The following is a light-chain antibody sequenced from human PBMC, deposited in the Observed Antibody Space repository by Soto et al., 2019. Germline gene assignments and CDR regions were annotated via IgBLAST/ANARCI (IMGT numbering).Light chain of an antibody. CDR2: GAS. CDR1: QSVSSSY. CDR3: XXXXXSPWT. Sequence: EIVLTQSPGTLSLSPGERATLSCRASQSVSSSYLAWHQQKPGQAPRLLIYGASSRATGIPDRFSGSGSGTDFTLTXXXXEXXXXXXXXXXXXXXSPWTFGQGTKVEIK. J-gene: IGKJ1*01. V-gene: IGKV3-20*01.